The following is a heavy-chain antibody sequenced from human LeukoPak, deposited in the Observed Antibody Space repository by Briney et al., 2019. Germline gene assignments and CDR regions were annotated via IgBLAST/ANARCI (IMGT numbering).Heavy chain of an antibody. J-gene: IGHJ6*03. Sequence: GGSLRLSCAASGFTFSSYWMSWVRQAPGKGLEWVANIKQDGSEKYYVDSVKGRFTISRDNAKNSLYLQMNSLRAEDTAVYYCARARYSSGWFYYYYYMDVWGKGTTVTVSS. CDR1: GFTFSSYW. CDR3: ARARYSSGWFYYYYYMDV. V-gene: IGHV3-7*01. CDR2: IKQDGSEK. D-gene: IGHD6-19*01.